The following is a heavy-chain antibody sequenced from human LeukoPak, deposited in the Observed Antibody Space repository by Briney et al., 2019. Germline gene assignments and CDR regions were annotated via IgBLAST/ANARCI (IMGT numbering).Heavy chain of an antibody. CDR2: ISWNSGSI. CDR3: AKAQERFYGMDV. CDR1: GFTFDDYA. V-gene: IGHV3-9*01. D-gene: IGHD3-3*01. Sequence: PGGSLRLSCAASGFTFDDYAMHWVRQAPGKGLEWVSGISWNSGSIGYADSVKGRFTISRDNAKNSLYLQMNSLRAEDTALYYCAKAQERFYGMDVWGQGTTVTVSS. J-gene: IGHJ6*02.